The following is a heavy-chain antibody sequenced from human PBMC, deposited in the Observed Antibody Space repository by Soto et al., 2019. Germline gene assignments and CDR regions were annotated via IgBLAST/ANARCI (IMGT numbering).Heavy chain of an antibody. Sequence: VQLLESGGGSVQPGGTLRLSCAASGFTFSDYSMCWVRQAPGKGLERVSGISGDGGATYYADSVQGRFTISRDNSKNTLYLQMNSLRAEDSAIYYCATSDRTSGPYYFDYWGQGALVTVSS. CDR1: GFTFSDYS. J-gene: IGHJ4*02. CDR3: ATSDRTSGPYYFDY. D-gene: IGHD2-21*01. CDR2: ISGDGGAT. V-gene: IGHV3-23*01.